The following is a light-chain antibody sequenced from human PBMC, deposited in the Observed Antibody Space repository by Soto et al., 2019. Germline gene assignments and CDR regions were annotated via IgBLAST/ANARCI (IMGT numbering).Light chain of an antibody. V-gene: IGKV1-39*01. CDR1: HSISKW. Sequence: DIPVTQSPSTVSAYVGDRVTITCGASHSISKWLAWYQQKPGKAPKLLIYAASSLQSGVPSRFSGSGSGTDFTLTISSLQPEDFATYYCQQSYSTPRTFGQGTKVDIK. J-gene: IGKJ1*01. CDR2: AAS. CDR3: QQSYSTPRT.